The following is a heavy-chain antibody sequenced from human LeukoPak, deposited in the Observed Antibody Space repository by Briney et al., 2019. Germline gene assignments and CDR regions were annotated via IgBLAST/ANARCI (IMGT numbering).Heavy chain of an antibody. CDR1: GYTFTSCY. V-gene: IGHV1-46*01. CDR3: AREAGIAAAGPDPPDNWFDP. Sequence: ASVKVSCKASGYTFTSCYMHWVRQAPGQGLEWMGIINPSGGSTSYAQKFQGRVTMTRDTSTSTVYMELSSLRSEDTAVYYCAREAGIAAAGPDPPDNWFDPWGQGTLVTVSS. J-gene: IGHJ5*02. CDR2: INPSGGST. D-gene: IGHD6-13*01.